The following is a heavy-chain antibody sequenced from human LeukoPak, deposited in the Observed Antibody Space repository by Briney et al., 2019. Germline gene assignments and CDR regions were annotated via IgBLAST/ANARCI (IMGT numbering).Heavy chain of an antibody. D-gene: IGHD6-6*01. CDR3: ARDFSSSSTVYYYYYMDV. Sequence: SETLSLTCTVSGGSISSRPYYWGWVRQPPGKGLEWIGTISYSGTTYYSPSLKSRVTISLDTSKNQLSLKLSSVTAADTAIYYCARDFSSSSTVYYYYYMDVWGKGTTVTVSS. V-gene: IGHV4-39*07. J-gene: IGHJ6*03. CDR2: ISYSGTT. CDR1: GGSISSRPYY.